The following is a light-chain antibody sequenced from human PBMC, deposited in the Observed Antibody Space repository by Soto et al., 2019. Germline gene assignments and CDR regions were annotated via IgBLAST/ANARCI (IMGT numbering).Light chain of an antibody. CDR2: EVS. Sequence: QSALTQPASVSGYPGQSITISCTGTSSDIGGYNYVSWYQQHPGKAPKLMLYEVSNRPSGVSNRFSGSKSGNTASLTITGLQAEDEADYYCNSYTSSSTLYVFGTGTKLTVL. J-gene: IGLJ1*01. CDR1: SSDIGGYNY. CDR3: NSYTSSSTLYV. V-gene: IGLV2-14*01.